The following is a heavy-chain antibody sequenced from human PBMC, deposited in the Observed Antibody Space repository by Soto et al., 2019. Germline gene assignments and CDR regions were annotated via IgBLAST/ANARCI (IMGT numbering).Heavy chain of an antibody. CDR2: IYYGGSI. D-gene: IGHD3-22*01. CDR1: GGSSSSGY. Sequence: LETLSLTCSVSGGSSSSGYWTWIRQPPGKGLEWIGYIYYGGSINYNPSLKSRVIISVDTAKNQFSLRLSSVSAADTAVYYCTGAYYDVSGYSLDPWGQGTSVTVSS. CDR3: TGAYYDVSGYSLDP. V-gene: IGHV4-59*01. J-gene: IGHJ5*02.